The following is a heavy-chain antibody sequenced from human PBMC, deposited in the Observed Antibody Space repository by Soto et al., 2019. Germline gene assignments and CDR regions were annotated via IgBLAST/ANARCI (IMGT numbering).Heavy chain of an antibody. CDR3: AKVRVGPSYYDYHAMDV. J-gene: IGHJ6*02. Sequence: QVQLVESGGGVVQPGRSLRLSCAASRFTFSNYGMPWVRQAPGNGLEWVAFISYDGGKKDYADSVKGRFTISRDNSKNMLYLQMSSLRVEDTAIYYCAKVRVGPSYYDYHAMDVWGQGTTVTVSS. CDR2: ISYDGGKK. D-gene: IGHD1-26*01. CDR1: RFTFSNYG. V-gene: IGHV3-30*18.